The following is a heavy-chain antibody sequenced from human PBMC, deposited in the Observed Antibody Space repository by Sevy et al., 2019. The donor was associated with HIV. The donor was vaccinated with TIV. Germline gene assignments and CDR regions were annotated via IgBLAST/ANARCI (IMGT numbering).Heavy chain of an antibody. CDR1: GYNFASYG. Sequence: ASVKVSCKTSGYNFASYGITWVRQAPGQGLEWMGWIGVYNGNANSAQNLQARLTMTTDTPTSTAYMELTSLRSDDTAVDYCARVPTYYYGSATYFDYWGQGTLVTVSS. D-gene: IGHD3-10*01. J-gene: IGHJ4*02. CDR3: ARVPTYYYGSATYFDY. CDR2: IGVYNGNA. V-gene: IGHV1-18*01.